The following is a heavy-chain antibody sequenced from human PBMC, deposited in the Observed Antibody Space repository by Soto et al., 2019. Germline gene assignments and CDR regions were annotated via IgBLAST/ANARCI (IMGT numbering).Heavy chain of an antibody. CDR1: GVTFSSYA. CDR2: IIPIFGTA. V-gene: IGHV1-69*13. D-gene: IGHD6-6*01. J-gene: IGHJ3*02. Sequence: ASVKVCCKASGVTFSSYASSWVRQAPGQGLEWMGGIIPIFGTANYAQKFQGRVTITADESTSTAYMELSSLRSEDTAVYYCARPTVSSILDAFDIWGQGTMVTV. CDR3: ARPTVSSILDAFDI.